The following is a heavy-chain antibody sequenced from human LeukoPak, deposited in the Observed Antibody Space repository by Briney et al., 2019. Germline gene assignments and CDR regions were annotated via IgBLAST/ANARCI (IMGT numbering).Heavy chain of an antibody. Sequence: GASVKVSCKDSGGTFSSYAISWVRQAPGQGLEWMGGIIPIFGTANYAQKFQGRVTITADESTSTAYMELSSLRSEDTAVYYCASGGIAVAKTFDYWGQGTLVTVSS. J-gene: IGHJ4*02. CDR3: ASGGIAVAKTFDY. D-gene: IGHD6-19*01. CDR2: IIPIFGTA. V-gene: IGHV1-69*01. CDR1: GGTFSSYA.